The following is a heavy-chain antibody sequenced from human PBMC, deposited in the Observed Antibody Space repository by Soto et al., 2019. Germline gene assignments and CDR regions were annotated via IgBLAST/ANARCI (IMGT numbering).Heavy chain of an antibody. V-gene: IGHV6-1*01. CDR2: TYYRSNWRH. D-gene: IGHD6-19*01. CDR3: ARGVAGSGFDL. Sequence: SQTLSLTCAIAGDSVSSNTAAWNWIRSSPSRGLEWLGRTYYRSNWRHDYAVSVRSRITVNPDTSKNHFSLQLNSVTPDDTAVYYCARGVAGSGFDLWGQGTLVTVSS. J-gene: IGHJ4*02. CDR1: GDSVSSNTAA.